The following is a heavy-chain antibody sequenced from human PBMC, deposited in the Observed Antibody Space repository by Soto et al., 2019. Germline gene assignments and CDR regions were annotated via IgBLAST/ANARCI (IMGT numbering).Heavy chain of an antibody. J-gene: IGHJ4*01. CDR2: IDPSDSYT. CDR1: GYSIKSYW. V-gene: IGHV5-10-1*01. Sequence: GESLKISCKGSGYSIKSYWISWVRQMPGKGLEWMGRIDPSDSYTNYSPSFQGLVTISADKSISTAYLQWSSLKASDTAMYYCARPLFGGYMSLGYWGHGTLVTVSS. CDR3: ARPLFGGYMSLGY. D-gene: IGHD5-12*01.